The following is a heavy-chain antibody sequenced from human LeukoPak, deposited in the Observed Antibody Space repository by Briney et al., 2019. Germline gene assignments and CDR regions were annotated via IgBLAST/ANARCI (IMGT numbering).Heavy chain of an antibody. CDR2: IYYSGST. D-gene: IGHD1-7*01. CDR1: GGSISSHY. CDR3: ARDGGSITGTTDDAFDI. Sequence: SETLSLTCTVSGGSISSHYWSWIRQPPGKGLEWIGYIYYSGSTNYNPSLKSRVTISVDTSKNQFSLKLSSVTAADTAVYYCARDGGSITGTTDDAFDIWGQGTMVTVSS. V-gene: IGHV4-59*11. J-gene: IGHJ3*02.